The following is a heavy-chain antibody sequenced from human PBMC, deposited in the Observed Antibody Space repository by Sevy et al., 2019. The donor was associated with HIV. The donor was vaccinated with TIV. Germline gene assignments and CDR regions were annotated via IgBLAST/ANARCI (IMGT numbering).Heavy chain of an antibody. CDR1: GFTFSSYS. J-gene: IGHJ6*02. D-gene: IGHD2-21*01. CDR3: ARDIAEGGMYV. CDR2: ISYDGSNK. V-gene: IGHV3-30*04. Sequence: GGSLRLSCTASGFTFSSYSMHWVRQAPGKGLEWVAVISYDGSNKYYADSMKGRFTISRDDSKSTLYLQMNSLRIDDTSVYYCARDIAEGGMYVWGQGTTVTVSS.